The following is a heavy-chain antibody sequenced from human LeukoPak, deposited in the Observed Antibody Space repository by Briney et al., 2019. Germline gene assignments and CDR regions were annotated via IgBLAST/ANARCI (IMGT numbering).Heavy chain of an antibody. D-gene: IGHD4-17*01. Sequence: SETLPLTCTVSGGSISRYSWSWIRHPPGKGLEWIGYIYYSGSTNYNPSLRSRVTISVDTSKNQFSLKLSSVTAADTAVYYCARGGNYGDYDGYFDYWGQGTLVTVSS. CDR1: GGSISRYS. V-gene: IGHV4-59*08. J-gene: IGHJ4*02. CDR3: ARGGNYGDYDGYFDY. CDR2: IYYSGST.